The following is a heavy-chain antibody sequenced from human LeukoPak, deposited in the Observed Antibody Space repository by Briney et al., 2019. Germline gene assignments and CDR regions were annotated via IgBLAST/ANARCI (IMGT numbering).Heavy chain of an antibody. J-gene: IGHJ4*02. D-gene: IGHD2-21*01. Sequence: GGSLRLSCAASGFTFSGYWMSWVRQAPGKGLEWVANIKQDGSEKYYVDSVKGRFTISRDNAKNSLYLQMNSLRAEDTAVYYCARGGDCYDYWGQGTLVTVSS. CDR3: ARGGDCYDY. CDR2: IKQDGSEK. CDR1: GFTFSGYW. V-gene: IGHV3-7*04.